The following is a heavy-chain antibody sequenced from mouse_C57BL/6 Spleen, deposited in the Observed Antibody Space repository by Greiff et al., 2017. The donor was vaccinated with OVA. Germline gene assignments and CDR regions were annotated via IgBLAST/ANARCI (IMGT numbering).Heavy chain of an antibody. CDR2: IRSKSNNYAT. Sequence: GGGLVQPKGSLKLPCAASGFSFNTYAMNWVRQAPGKGLEWVARIRSKSNNYATYYADSVKDRFTISRDDSEIMLYLQMNNLKTEDTAMYYCVRRDYGSWGQGTSVTVSS. CDR3: VRRDYGS. D-gene: IGHD1-1*01. J-gene: IGHJ4*01. V-gene: IGHV10-1*01. CDR1: GFSFNTYA.